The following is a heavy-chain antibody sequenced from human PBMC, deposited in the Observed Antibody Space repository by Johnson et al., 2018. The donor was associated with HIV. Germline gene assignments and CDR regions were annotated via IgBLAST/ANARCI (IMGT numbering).Heavy chain of an antibody. V-gene: IGHV3-15*01. D-gene: IGHD7-27*01. CDR3: TTDPWGSDAFDI. J-gene: IGHJ3*02. CDR1: GFTFSHAW. CDR2: IKSKTDGGTT. Sequence: VQLVESGGGLVKPGGSLRLSCAASGFTFSHAWITWVRQAPGKGLEWIGRIKSKTDGGTTDYAAPVKGRFTISRDDSKNTLYLQMNSLKTEDTAVYYCTTDPWGSDAFDIWGQGTMVTVSS.